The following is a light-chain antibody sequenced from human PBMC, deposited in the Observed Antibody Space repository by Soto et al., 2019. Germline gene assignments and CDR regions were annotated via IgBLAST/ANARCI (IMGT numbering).Light chain of an antibody. V-gene: IGLV1-44*01. CDR1: NSNIGSNT. CDR3: AVWDDSLDGRV. CDR2: SDN. Sequence: QSVVSQPPSASGTPGQRVTISCSGSNSNIGSNTINWYQHLPGTAPKLLIYSDNQRPSGVPDRFSGSKSGTSASLAISGLHSEDEADYYCAVWDDSLDGRVFGGGTKLTVL. J-gene: IGLJ3*02.